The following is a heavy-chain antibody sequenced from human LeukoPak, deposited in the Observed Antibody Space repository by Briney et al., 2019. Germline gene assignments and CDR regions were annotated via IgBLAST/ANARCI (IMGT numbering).Heavy chain of an antibody. V-gene: IGHV3-9*01. CDR3: AKPVTLVRGAYDL. J-gene: IGHJ3*01. D-gene: IGHD3-10*01. Sequence: GGSLRLSCAASGFTFNDYAMHWVRQAPGKGLEWVSGISWNSGRMAYADSVKGRFTVSRDNARNSLFLQMNSLRADDTALYYCAKPVTLVRGAYDLWGQGTRVTVSS. CDR1: GFTFNDYA. CDR2: ISWNSGRM.